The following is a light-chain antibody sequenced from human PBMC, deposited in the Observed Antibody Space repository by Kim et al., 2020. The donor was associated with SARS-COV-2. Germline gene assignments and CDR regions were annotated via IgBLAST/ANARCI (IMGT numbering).Light chain of an antibody. CDR3: QQYDSYPYS. V-gene: IGKV1-5*03. Sequence: DTQMTQSPSTMPASVGDRVTITCRASQSISSWLAWYQQKPGKAPKLLIYTASSFESGVPSRFSGSGSGTEFTLTISSLQPEDFATYYCQQYDSYPYSFGQGPRLEI. CDR2: TAS. J-gene: IGKJ2*01. CDR1: QSISSW.